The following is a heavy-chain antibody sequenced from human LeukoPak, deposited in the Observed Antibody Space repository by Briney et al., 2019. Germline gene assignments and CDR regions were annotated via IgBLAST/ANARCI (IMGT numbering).Heavy chain of an antibody. V-gene: IGHV4-59*08. CDR2: IYYSGST. CDR3: ARHGPLYDIWSAQFYFDY. CDR1: VDSISSYY. D-gene: IGHD3-3*01. J-gene: IGHJ4*02. Sequence: PSETLSLTCTVPVDSISSYYWSWIRQSPGKGLEWVGYIYYSGSTYYNPSLKSRVTISVDMSKSQFSLTLSSVTDADTALYYCARHGPLYDIWSAQFYFDYWGQGTLVAVSS.